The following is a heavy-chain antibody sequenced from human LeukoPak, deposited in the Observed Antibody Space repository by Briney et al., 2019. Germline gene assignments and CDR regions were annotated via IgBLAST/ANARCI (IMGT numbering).Heavy chain of an antibody. V-gene: IGHV4-4*07. CDR2: IYTSGST. D-gene: IGHD3-22*01. Sequence: SETLSLTCTVSGGSISSYYWSWIRQPAGKGLEWIGRIYTSGSTNYNPSLKSRVTMSVDTSKNQFSLKLSSVTAADTAVYYCARDNGYYDSSGYYAPYYYYGMDVWGQGTTDTVSS. CDR1: GGSISSYY. CDR3: ARDNGYYDSSGYYAPYYYYGMDV. J-gene: IGHJ6*02.